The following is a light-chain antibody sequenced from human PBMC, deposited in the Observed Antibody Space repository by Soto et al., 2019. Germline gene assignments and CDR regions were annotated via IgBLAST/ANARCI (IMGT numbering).Light chain of an antibody. J-gene: IGKJ3*01. Sequence: DIVMTQSPDSLAVSLGERASINCRSNQSVLYNSNDKNYLAWYQQKPGQPPKLLIYWASSRESGVPARFSGSGSGTEFTLTISSLQAEEVAVYYCQQYYSTPFTFGPGTIVEIK. CDR2: WAS. CDR3: QQYYSTPFT. V-gene: IGKV4-1*01. CDR1: QSVLYNSNDKNY.